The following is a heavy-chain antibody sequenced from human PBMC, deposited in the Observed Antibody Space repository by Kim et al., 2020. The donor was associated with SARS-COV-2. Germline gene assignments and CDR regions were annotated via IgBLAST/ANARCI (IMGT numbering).Heavy chain of an antibody. CDR2: ISYDGSNK. J-gene: IGHJ4*02. CDR3: AGRRDYYDSSGYYTFDY. Sequence: GGSLRLSCAASGFTFSSYGMHWVRQAPGKGLEWVAVISYDGSNKYYADSVKGRFTISRDNSKNTLYLQMNSLRAEDTAVYYCAGRRDYYDSSGYYTFDYWGQGTLVTVSS. V-gene: IGHV3-30*03. D-gene: IGHD3-22*01. CDR1: GFTFSSYG.